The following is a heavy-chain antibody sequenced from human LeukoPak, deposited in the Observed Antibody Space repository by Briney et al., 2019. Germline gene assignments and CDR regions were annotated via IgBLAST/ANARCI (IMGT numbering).Heavy chain of an antibody. CDR3: AGGPYCSGGTCSFYFYGLAV. CDR1: GGSFSGYS. CDR2: INHRGST. V-gene: IGHV4-34*01. J-gene: IGHJ6*02. D-gene: IGHD2-15*01. Sequence: PSETLSLTCGVHGGSFSGYSCNWIRQPPGKGLEWIGEINHRGSTNYNPSLKSRVTISEDTSKKQFSLKLTSVTAADTAIYYCAGGPYCSGGTCSFYFYGLAVWGPGTAVTVSS.